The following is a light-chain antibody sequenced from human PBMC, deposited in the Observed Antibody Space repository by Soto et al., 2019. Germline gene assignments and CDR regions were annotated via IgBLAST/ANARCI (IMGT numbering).Light chain of an antibody. CDR1: QSVSSN. V-gene: IGKV3-15*01. CDR3: QYYNNWLAT. Sequence: EIVLTQSPGTLSLSPGERATLSCRASQSVSSNLAWYQQKPGRAPRLLIYAASTRATGVSARFSGSGSGTEFTLTISSLQSEDFTIYYCQYYNNWLATFGGGTKVDIK. CDR2: AAS. J-gene: IGKJ4*01.